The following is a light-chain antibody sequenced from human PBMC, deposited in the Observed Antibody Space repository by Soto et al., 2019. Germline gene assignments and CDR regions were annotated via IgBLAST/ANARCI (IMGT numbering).Light chain of an antibody. CDR1: QSVSSN. CDR2: GAS. CDR3: QQYNNWPPVYT. Sequence: EIVMTQSPATLSVSPGERATLSCRASQSVSSNLAWYQQKPGQAPRLLIYGASTRATGIPDRFSGSGSGTEFTLTISSLQSEDFAVYYCQQYNNWPPVYTFGQGTKLEIK. J-gene: IGKJ2*01. V-gene: IGKV3-15*01.